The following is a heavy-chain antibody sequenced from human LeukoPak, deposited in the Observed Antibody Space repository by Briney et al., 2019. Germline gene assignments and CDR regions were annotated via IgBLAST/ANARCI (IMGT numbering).Heavy chain of an antibody. V-gene: IGHV4-59*01. Sequence: SETLSLTCTGSGGSIRSYYWSWIRQPPGKGLKLIGNISYSVSTNYNPSLKSRVTISVDTSRDQFSLKLSSVTAADTAVYYCARASNYYGMDVWGQGTTVTVSS. J-gene: IGHJ6*02. CDR2: ISYSVST. CDR3: ARASNYYGMDV. CDR1: GGSIRSYY.